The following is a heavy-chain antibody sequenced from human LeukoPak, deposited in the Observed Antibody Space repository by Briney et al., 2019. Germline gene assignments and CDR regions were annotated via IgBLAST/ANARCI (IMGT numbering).Heavy chain of an antibody. CDR2: ISYDGSNK. J-gene: IGHJ5*02. Sequence: GGSLRLSCAASGFTFSSYAMHWVRQAPGKGLEWMAVISYDGSNKYYTDSVKGRFTISRDNAKNSLYLEMNSLRGEDSAVYYCATVWFGDYWFDPWGQGTLVTVSS. V-gene: IGHV3-30-3*01. CDR3: ATVWFGDYWFDP. D-gene: IGHD3-10*01. CDR1: GFTFSSYA.